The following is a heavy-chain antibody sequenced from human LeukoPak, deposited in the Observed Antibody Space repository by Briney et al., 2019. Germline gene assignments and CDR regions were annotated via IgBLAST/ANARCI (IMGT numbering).Heavy chain of an antibody. Sequence: GGSLRLSCAASGFTFSNYAMSWVRQAPGKGLEWFSSVSGSGDSATYADSVKGRFTISRDNSENTLYLQMNSLRAEDTAVYFCAERNYWGQGTLVTVSS. CDR1: GFTFSNYA. CDR2: VSGSGDSA. V-gene: IGHV3-23*01. CDR3: AERNY. J-gene: IGHJ4*02.